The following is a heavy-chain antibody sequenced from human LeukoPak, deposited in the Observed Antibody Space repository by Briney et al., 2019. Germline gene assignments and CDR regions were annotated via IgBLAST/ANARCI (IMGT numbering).Heavy chain of an antibody. D-gene: IGHD6-13*01. CDR1: GFTFSNYE. CDR3: ARARIAAPLLDY. V-gene: IGHV3-48*03. Sequence: PGGSLRLSCVASGFTFSNYEMNWVRHTPGKGLEWVSYISDYGKSRNYVDSVKGRFTISRDNAKNSLYLQMNSLRVEDTAIYFCARARIAAPLLDYWGQGTLVTVSS. J-gene: IGHJ4*02. CDR2: ISDYGKSR.